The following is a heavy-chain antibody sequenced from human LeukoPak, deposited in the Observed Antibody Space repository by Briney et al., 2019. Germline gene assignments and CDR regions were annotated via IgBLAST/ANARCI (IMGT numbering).Heavy chain of an antibody. CDR3: AAGAGITRY. D-gene: IGHD3-10*01. V-gene: IGHV3-9*01. CDR2: ITLTSGSI. CDR1: GVTFYDYA. Sequence: GGSLRLSCAASGVTFYDYAMHCVRHAPGEGLEWVSGITLTSGSIAYADSVKGRFTISRDNAKNSLYLQMSTLRSEDTALYYCAAGAGITRYWGQGTLVTVSS. J-gene: IGHJ4*02.